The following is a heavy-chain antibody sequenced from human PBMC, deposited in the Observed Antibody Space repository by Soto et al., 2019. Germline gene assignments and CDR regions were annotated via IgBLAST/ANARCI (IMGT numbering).Heavy chain of an antibody. D-gene: IGHD2-2*01. V-gene: IGHV4-39*01. CDR2: IYYSGTT. CDR1: SASISSSSYT. Sequence: SETLSLTCTVSSASISSSSYTWGWIRQPPGKGLEWIGSIYYSGTTYYNPSLNSRVTVSVDTSKNQFSLKVTSVTAADTAVYYCARLHGYCISSSCHGHYAMDVWGQGATVTVSS. CDR3: ARLHGYCISSSCHGHYAMDV. J-gene: IGHJ6*02.